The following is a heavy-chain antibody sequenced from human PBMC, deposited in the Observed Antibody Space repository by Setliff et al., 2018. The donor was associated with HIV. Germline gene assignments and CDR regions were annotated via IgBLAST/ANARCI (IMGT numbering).Heavy chain of an antibody. CDR1: GGSISSYY. D-gene: IGHD3-22*01. V-gene: IGHV4-59*01. CDR3: ARDRASSGYYARFDH. Sequence: PSETLSLTCTVSGGSISSYYWSWIRQPPGKGLEWIGNIHSSGSTKYNPSLKSRVTISVDTSKNQFSLKLSSVTAADTAVYYCARDRASSGYYARFDHWGQGTLVTVSS. J-gene: IGHJ4*02. CDR2: IHSSGST.